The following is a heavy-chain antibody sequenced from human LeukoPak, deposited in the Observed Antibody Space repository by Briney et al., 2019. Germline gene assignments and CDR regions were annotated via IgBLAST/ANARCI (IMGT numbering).Heavy chain of an antibody. CDR2: IYHSGST. J-gene: IGHJ4*02. CDR3: ARDEARVLDY. CDR1: GDSINNYY. V-gene: IGHV4-59*01. Sequence: PSETLSLTCTASGDSINNYYWSWIRQPPGKGLEWIGYIYHSGSTNYNPSLKSRVTISVDTSKNQFSLKLSSVIAADTAVYYCARDEARVLDYWGQGTLVTVSS.